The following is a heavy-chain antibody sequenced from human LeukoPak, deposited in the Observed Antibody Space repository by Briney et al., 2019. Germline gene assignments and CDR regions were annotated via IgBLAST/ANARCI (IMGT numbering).Heavy chain of an antibody. CDR1: GYTFTSYG. D-gene: IGHD3-10*01. Sequence: GASVKVSCKASGYTFTSYGISWVRQAPGQGLEWMGWISAYNGNTNYAQKLQGRVTMTTDTSTSTAYMELRSLRSDDTAVYYCARTYYYGSGSSLHFDYWGQGTLVTVSS. CDR2: ISAYNGNT. J-gene: IGHJ4*02. V-gene: IGHV1-18*01. CDR3: ARTYYYGSGSSLHFDY.